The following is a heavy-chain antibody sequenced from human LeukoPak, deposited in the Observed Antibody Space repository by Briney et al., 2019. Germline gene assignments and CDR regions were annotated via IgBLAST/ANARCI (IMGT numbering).Heavy chain of an antibody. CDR3: ARHPAYCSGGSCHDS. CDR1: GFTFSSYS. D-gene: IGHD2-15*01. J-gene: IGHJ4*02. V-gene: IGHV3-21*01. CDR2: ISSSSSYI. Sequence: GGSLRLSCAASGFTFSSYSMNWVRQAPGRGLEWVSSISSSSSYIYYADSVKGRFTISRDNAKNSLYLQMNSLRAEDTAVYYCARHPAYCSGGSCHDSWGQGTLVTVSS.